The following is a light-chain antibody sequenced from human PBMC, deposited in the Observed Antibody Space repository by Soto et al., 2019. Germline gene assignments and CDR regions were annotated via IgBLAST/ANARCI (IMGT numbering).Light chain of an antibody. J-gene: IGKJ1*01. V-gene: IGKV1-5*01. CDR2: DAS. CDR1: QSISSW. Sequence: DIQMTQAPCTLSPSLRQSVTMTWRASQSISSWLAWYQQKPGKAPKLLIYDASSLESGVPSRFSGSGSGTEFTLTISSLQPDDFATYYCQQYNSYSKTFGQGPKGDIK. CDR3: QQYNSYSKT.